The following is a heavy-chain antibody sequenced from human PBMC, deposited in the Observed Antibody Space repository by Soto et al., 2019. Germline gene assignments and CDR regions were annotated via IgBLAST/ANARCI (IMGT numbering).Heavy chain of an antibody. CDR1: GFTVSSNY. CDR3: ARHPSGSTAGTYSGTDV. D-gene: IGHD2-2*01. CDR2: IYSGDST. J-gene: IGHJ6*02. Sequence: EVQLVETGGGLIQPGGSLRLSCAASGFTVSSNYMSWVRQAAGKGLDWVSVIYSGDSTYYAESVKGRFTISRDNSKNTLNLKMNSLGVEDTAVYYCARHPSGSTAGTYSGTDVWGQGTTVTVSS. V-gene: IGHV3-53*02.